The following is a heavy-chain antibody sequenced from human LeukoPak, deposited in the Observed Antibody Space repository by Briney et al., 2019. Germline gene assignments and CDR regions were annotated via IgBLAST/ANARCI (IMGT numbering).Heavy chain of an antibody. CDR1: GGSISSYY. Sequence: SETLSLTCTVSGGSISSYYWSWIRQPPGKGLEWIGYIYYSGSTNYNPSLKSRVTISVDTSKNQFSLKLSSVTAADTAVYYCARWNYGDYLFDYWGQGTLVTVSS. CDR2: IYYSGST. CDR3: ARWNYGDYLFDY. D-gene: IGHD4-17*01. J-gene: IGHJ4*02. V-gene: IGHV4-59*01.